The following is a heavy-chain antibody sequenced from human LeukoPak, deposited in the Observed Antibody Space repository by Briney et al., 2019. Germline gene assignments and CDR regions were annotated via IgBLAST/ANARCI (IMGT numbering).Heavy chain of an antibody. V-gene: IGHV3-23*01. D-gene: IGHD5-12*01. CDR3: ATERGYSGYEEVY. Sequence: GGSLRLSCAASGFTFSSYAMSWVHQAPGKGLEGVSAISGSGGSTYYADSVKGRFTISRGNSKNTLYLQMNSLRAEDTAVYYCATERGYSGYEEVYWGQGTLVTVSS. CDR2: ISGSGGST. CDR1: GFTFSSYA. J-gene: IGHJ4*02.